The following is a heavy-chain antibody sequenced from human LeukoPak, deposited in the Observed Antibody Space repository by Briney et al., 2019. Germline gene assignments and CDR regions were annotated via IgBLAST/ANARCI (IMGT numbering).Heavy chain of an antibody. J-gene: IGHJ5*02. V-gene: IGHV3-64D*06. CDR1: GFTFSRYT. CDR2: ISSNGGST. CDR3: VKDYDTVGWNWFDP. Sequence: PGGSLRLSWSASGFTFSRYTMQLVRQAPGKGLEYVSAISSNGGSTYYADSVKGRFTISRDNSKNTLYLQMSSLRAEDTAVYYCVKDYDTVGWNWFDPCGQGTLVTVSS. D-gene: IGHD3-16*01.